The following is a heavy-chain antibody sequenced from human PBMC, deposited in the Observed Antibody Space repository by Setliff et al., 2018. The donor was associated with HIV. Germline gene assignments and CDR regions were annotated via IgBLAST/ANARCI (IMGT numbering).Heavy chain of an antibody. CDR1: GGSLNSGYDY. CDR2: IYGAGST. J-gene: IGHJ6*03. V-gene: IGHV4-61*09. D-gene: IGHD5-12*01. CDR3: VREYSGVYPDFSFYIDV. Sequence: SETLSLTCTVSGGSLNSGYDYWTWIRQPAGKGLEWIGHIYGAGSTDYNPSLKSRVTMSVDMSKNQVSLKLRSVTAADMAIYYCVREYSGVYPDFSFYIDVWGKGTTVTVSS.